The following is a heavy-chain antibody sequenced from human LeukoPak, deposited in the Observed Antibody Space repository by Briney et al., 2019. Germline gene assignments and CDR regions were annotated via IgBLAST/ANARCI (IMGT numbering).Heavy chain of an antibody. D-gene: IGHD4-17*01. J-gene: IGHJ4*02. CDR1: GFTFSSYA. Sequence: GGPMRLSCAASGFTFSSYAMSWVHQAPGKGLEWVSVISGSGGSTYYADSVKGRFTISRDNSKNTLYLQMNSLRAEDTAVYYCAKRGTVATGYFDYWGQGTLVTVSS. V-gene: IGHV3-23*01. CDR3: AKRGTVATGYFDY. CDR2: ISGSGGST.